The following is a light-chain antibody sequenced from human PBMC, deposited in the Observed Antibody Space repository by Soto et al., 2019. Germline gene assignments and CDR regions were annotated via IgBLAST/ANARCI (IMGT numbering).Light chain of an antibody. Sequence: EIVMTQSPATLSVSPGERATLSCRASQSVGNNLAWYLQKPGQAPRLLIHGASTRAAGIPARFSGSGSGTAFSLTISSLQSEDFAVYFCQHQSNWARTFGQGTKVEIK. CDR1: QSVGNN. CDR2: GAS. V-gene: IGKV3-15*01. J-gene: IGKJ1*01. CDR3: QHQSNWART.